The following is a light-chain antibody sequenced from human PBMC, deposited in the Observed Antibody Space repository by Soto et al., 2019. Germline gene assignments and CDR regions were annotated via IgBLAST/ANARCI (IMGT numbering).Light chain of an antibody. CDR2: DVS. CDR3: SSYTSSSTSSSTLYV. V-gene: IGLV2-14*01. CDR1: SSDVGDYNY. J-gene: IGLJ1*01. Sequence: QSVLTQPASVSGSPGQSIIISCTGTSSDVGDYNYVSWYQQHPGKAPKLMIYDVSNRPSGVSNRFSGSKSGNTASLTISGLQAEDEADYYCSSYTSSSTSSSTLYVFGTGTKVTVL.